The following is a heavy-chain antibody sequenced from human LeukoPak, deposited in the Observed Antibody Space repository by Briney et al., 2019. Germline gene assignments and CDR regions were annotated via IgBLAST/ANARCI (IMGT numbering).Heavy chain of an antibody. D-gene: IGHD2-15*01. V-gene: IGHV4-31*03. CDR3: ARLHCSGGSCYYFDY. CDR2: IYYSGST. Sequence: SQTLSLTCTVSGGSISSGGYYWSWIRQHPGKGLEWIGYIYYSGSTYYKPSLKSRVTISVDTSKNQFSLKLSSVTAADTAVYYCARLHCSGGSCYYFDYWGQGTLVTVSS. J-gene: IGHJ4*02. CDR1: GGSISSGGYY.